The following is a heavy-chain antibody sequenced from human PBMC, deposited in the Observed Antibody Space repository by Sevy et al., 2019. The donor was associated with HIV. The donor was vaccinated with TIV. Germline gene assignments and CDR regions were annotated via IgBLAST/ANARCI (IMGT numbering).Heavy chain of an antibody. Sequence: ASLKVSCKVSGYTLTKLAMHWVRQAPGKGLEWMGTFDPEDGETIYAQKFQGRVTMTEDTSIDTAYMELSSLRSEDTAVFYCAITKDYYDNSGSPFDYWGQGTLVTVSS. D-gene: IGHD3-22*01. CDR1: GYTLTKLA. CDR2: FDPEDGET. V-gene: IGHV1-24*01. CDR3: AITKDYYDNSGSPFDY. J-gene: IGHJ4*02.